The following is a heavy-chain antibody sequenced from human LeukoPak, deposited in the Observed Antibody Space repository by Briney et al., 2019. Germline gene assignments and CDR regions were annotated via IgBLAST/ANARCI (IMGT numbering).Heavy chain of an antibody. CDR3: ARQKYYYGSGSHPDY. CDR1: GGSISSYY. V-gene: IGHV4-59*08. CDR2: IYYSGST. D-gene: IGHD3-10*01. Sequence: PSETLSLTCTVSGGSISSYYWSWIRQPPGKGLEWIGYIYYSGSTNYNPSLKSRVTISVDTSKNQFSLKLSSVTAADTAVYYCARQKYYYGSGSHPDYWGQGTLVTVSS. J-gene: IGHJ4*02.